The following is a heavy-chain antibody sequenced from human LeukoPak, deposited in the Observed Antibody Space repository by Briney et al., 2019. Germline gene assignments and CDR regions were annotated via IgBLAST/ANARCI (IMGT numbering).Heavy chain of an antibody. Sequence: ASVKVSCKASGGTFSSYAISWVRQAPGQGLEWMGGIIPIFGTANYAQKFQGRVTITTDESTSTAYMELSSLRSEDTAVYYCARVSSGWYGGFDYWGQGTLVTVSS. CDR1: GGTFSSYA. CDR3: ARVSSGWYGGFDY. J-gene: IGHJ4*02. CDR2: IIPIFGTA. V-gene: IGHV1-69*05. D-gene: IGHD6-19*01.